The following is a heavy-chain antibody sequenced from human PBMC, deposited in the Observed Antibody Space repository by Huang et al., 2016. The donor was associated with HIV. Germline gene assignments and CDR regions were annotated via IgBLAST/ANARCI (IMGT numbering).Heavy chain of an antibody. J-gene: IGHJ4*02. CDR3: ARENDQSDYIDN. Sequence: QVQLVQSGGEVKKPGASVRVTCKASGYTFRNYGITWVRQAPGQGLEWMGWISPYSGDRNYAEKLQGRVTLTTDTSTSTAYMELRSLTSDDTAVYYCARENDQSDYIDNWGLRTLVTVSS. V-gene: IGHV1-18*01. CDR1: GYTFRNYG. D-gene: IGHD4-17*01. CDR2: ISPYSGDR.